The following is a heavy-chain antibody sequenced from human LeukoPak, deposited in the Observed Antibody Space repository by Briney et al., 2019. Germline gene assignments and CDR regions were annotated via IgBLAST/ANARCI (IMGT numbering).Heavy chain of an antibody. D-gene: IGHD3-10*01. Sequence: PGGSLRLSCAASGFTFSNYAMSWVRQAPEKGLEWVSAISGSGGSTYYADSVKGRFTISRDNSKNTLYLQMNSLRAEDTAVYYCARLGGVLLWFGELFSFDRWGQGTLVTVSS. CDR1: GFTFSNYA. J-gene: IGHJ5*02. V-gene: IGHV3-23*01. CDR2: ISGSGGST. CDR3: ARLGGVLLWFGELFSFDR.